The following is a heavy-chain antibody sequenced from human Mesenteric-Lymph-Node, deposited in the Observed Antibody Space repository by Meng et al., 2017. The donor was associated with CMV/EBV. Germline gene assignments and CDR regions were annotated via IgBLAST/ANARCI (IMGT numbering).Heavy chain of an antibody. D-gene: IGHD3-22*01. CDR3: ARAGYYDSSGYDGDAFDI. J-gene: IGHJ3*02. CDR1: GFTFSSYS. CDR2: ISSSSYI. Sequence: GGSLRLSCAASGFTFSSYSMNWVRQAPGKGLEWVSSISSSSYIYYADSVKGRFTISRDNAKNSLYLQMNSLRAEDTAVYYCARAGYYDSSGYDGDAFDIWGQGTMVTVSS. V-gene: IGHV3-21*01.